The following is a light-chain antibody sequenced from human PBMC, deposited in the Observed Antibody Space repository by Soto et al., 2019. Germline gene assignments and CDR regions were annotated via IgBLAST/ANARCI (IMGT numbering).Light chain of an antibody. J-gene: IGKJ4*01. V-gene: IGKV1-17*01. CDR2: VAS. CDR1: QDIGIN. Sequence: DIQITQSPSSLSASVGDRVTMTCRASQDIGINLGWFQQKPGKAPKRLIYVASSLQSGVPSRFSGSESGTEFTLTINSLQPDDFATYYCQQYYSYPLTFGGGTKVDIK. CDR3: QQYYSYPLT.